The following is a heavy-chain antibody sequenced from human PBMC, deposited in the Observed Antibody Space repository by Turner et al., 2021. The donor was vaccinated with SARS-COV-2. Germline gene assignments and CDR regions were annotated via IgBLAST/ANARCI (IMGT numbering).Heavy chain of an antibody. D-gene: IGHD6-19*01. V-gene: IGHV3-66*01. CDR3: ARGNSSGWSYYFDY. Sequence: EVQLVESGGGLVQPGGSLRLSFAASGFTVSSNYMSWVRQAPGKGLEWVSVIYSGGSTYYADSVKGRFTISRDNSKNTLYLQMNSLRAEDTAVYYCARGNSSGWSYYFDYWGQGTLVTVSS. J-gene: IGHJ4*02. CDR1: GFTVSSNY. CDR2: IYSGGST.